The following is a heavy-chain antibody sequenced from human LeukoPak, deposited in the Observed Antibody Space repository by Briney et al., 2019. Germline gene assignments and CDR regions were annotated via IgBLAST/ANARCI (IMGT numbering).Heavy chain of an antibody. CDR3: AREDSYGQRLLDY. CDR2: IYYSGST. V-gene: IGHV4-59*01. J-gene: IGHJ4*02. Sequence: KASETLSLTCTVSGGSISSYYWSWIRQPPGKGLEWIGYIYYSGSTNYNPSLKSRVTISVDTSKNQFSLKLSSVTAADTAVYYCAREDSYGQRLLDYWGQGTLVTVSS. D-gene: IGHD5-18*01. CDR1: GGSISSYY.